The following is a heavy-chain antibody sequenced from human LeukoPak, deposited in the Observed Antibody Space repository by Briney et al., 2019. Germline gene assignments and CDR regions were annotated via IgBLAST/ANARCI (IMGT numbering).Heavy chain of an antibody. CDR1: GGSISSYY. CDR2: IYTRGST. V-gene: IGHV4-4*07. D-gene: IGHD3-9*01. Sequence: SETLSLTCTVSGGSISSYYWSWIRQPAGKGLEWIGRIYTRGSTNYNPSLKSRVTMSVDTSKNQFSLKLSSVTAADTAVYYCARELRYFDGLLYWFDPWGQGTLVTVSS. CDR3: ARELRYFDGLLYWFDP. J-gene: IGHJ5*02.